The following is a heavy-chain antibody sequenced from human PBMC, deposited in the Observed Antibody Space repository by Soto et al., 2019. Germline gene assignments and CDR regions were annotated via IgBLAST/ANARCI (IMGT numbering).Heavy chain of an antibody. D-gene: IGHD1-20*01. CDR3: AHSCYNWNDELFDAFDI. CDR2: IYWDDDK. J-gene: IGHJ3*02. CDR1: GFSLSTSGVG. V-gene: IGHV2-5*02. Sequence: QITLKESGPTLVKPTQTLTLTCTFSGFSLSTSGVGVGWIRQPPGKALEWLALIYWDDDKRYSPSLKSRLTIPKDTAKNQVVLTMTHMDPVDTATYYCAHSCYNWNDELFDAFDIWGQGTMVTVSS.